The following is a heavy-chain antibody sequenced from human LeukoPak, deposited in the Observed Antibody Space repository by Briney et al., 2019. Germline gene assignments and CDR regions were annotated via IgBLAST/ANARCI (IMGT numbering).Heavy chain of an antibody. CDR1: GFTFSSYG. Sequence: GGSLRLSCAASGFTFSSYGMHWVRQAPGKGLEWVAVISYDGSNKYYADSVKGRFTISRDNSKNTLYLQMNSLRAGDTAVYYCAKEGYYDSSGYRYGYYYYGMDVWGQGTTVTVSS. CDR3: AKEGYYDSSGYRYGYYYYGMDV. J-gene: IGHJ6*02. V-gene: IGHV3-30*18. CDR2: ISYDGSNK. D-gene: IGHD3-22*01.